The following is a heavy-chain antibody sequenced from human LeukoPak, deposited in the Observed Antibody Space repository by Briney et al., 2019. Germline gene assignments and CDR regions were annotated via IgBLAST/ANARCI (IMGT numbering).Heavy chain of an antibody. J-gene: IGHJ3*02. D-gene: IGHD3-22*01. CDR2: ISSTGSTI. V-gene: IGHV3-48*03. CDR1: GFTFSSYE. Sequence: AGGSLRLSCAASGFTFSSYEMNWVRQAPGKGLEWVSCISSTGSTIYYADSVKGRFTISRDNAKNSLYLQMNSLRAEDTAVYYCARNNYYDSSGYYYVRAFDIWGQGTMVTVSS. CDR3: ARNNYYDSSGYYYVRAFDI.